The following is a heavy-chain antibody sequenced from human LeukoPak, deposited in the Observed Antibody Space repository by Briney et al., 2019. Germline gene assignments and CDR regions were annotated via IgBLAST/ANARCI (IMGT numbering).Heavy chain of an antibody. J-gene: IGHJ5*02. CDR2: IIPIFGTA. CDR3: ARAGCSSTSCYRPINWFDP. V-gene: IGHV1-69*13. D-gene: IGHD2-2*01. CDR1: GGTFSSYA. Sequence: GASVKVSCKASGGTFSSYAISWVRQAPGQGLEWMGGIIPIFGTANYAQKFQGRVTITADESTSTAYMELSSLRSEDTAVYYCARAGCSSTSCYRPINWFDPWGQGTLVTVSS.